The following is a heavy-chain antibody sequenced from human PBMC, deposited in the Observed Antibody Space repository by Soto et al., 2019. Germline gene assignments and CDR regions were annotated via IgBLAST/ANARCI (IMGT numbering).Heavy chain of an antibody. CDR3: ARDLIPSIGYYRPSENWFDP. Sequence: SETLSLTCTVSGGSISSYYWSWIRQPPGKGLEWIGYIYYSGSTNYNPSLKSRVTISVDTSKNQFSLKLSSVTAADTAVYYCARDLIPSIGYYRPSENWFDPWGQGTLVTVSS. CDR1: GGSISSYY. D-gene: IGHD3-22*01. CDR2: IYYSGST. V-gene: IGHV4-59*01. J-gene: IGHJ5*02.